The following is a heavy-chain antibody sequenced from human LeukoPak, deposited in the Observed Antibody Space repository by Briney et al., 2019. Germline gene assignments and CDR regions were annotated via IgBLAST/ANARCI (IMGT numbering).Heavy chain of an antibody. D-gene: IGHD4-17*01. Sequence: GTSVKISCKASGFTFTNSAMQWGRQARGQRLEWGGWIVVGSGDTNYAQKFQERVTITRDMSTSTAYMGLSSLRSEDTAVYYCAADLSYGDGTLFDYWGQGTLVTVSS. V-gene: IGHV1-58*02. CDR2: IVVGSGDT. J-gene: IGHJ4*02. CDR3: AADLSYGDGTLFDY. CDR1: GFTFTNSA.